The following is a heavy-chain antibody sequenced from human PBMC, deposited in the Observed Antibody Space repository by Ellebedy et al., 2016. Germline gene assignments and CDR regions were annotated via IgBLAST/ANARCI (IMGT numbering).Heavy chain of an antibody. V-gene: IGHV1-18*01. Sequence: ASVKVSXXASAYTFTTYGISWVRQAPGQGLEWMGWMNAYNGNTNYAQKFQGRVTMTTDTSTSTAYMELRSLRSDDTAVYYCASTLLGSFYDLLTSYFYWGQGTLVAVSS. CDR2: MNAYNGNT. CDR1: AYTFTTYG. D-gene: IGHD3-9*01. J-gene: IGHJ4*02. CDR3: ASTLLGSFYDLLTSYFY.